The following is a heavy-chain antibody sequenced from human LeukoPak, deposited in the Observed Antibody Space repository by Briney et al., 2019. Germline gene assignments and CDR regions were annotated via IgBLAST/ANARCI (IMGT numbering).Heavy chain of an antibody. CDR1: GFTLSNYW. Sequence: GGSLRLSCAASGFTLSNYWMTWVRQAPGKGLEWVANINQDGSQKYYVDSVKGRFTISRDNAKNSLFLQLNSLRAEDTAVYYCASGTSTVDYWGQGTLVTVSS. J-gene: IGHJ4*02. CDR3: ASGTSTVDY. V-gene: IGHV3-7*02. CDR2: INQDGSQK. D-gene: IGHD1-26*01.